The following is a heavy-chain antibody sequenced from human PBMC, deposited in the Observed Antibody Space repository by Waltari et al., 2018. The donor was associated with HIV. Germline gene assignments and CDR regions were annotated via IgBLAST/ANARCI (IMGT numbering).Heavy chain of an antibody. CDR2: IIVASGRT. CDR1: GFTFTNSA. Sequence: QIQVVQSGPEVKKPGTSVKVSCKTSGFTFTNSAVQWVRQARGQGLEWIGWIIVASGRTLYAQSLRERITITRDTATSTAYMELSGLRSEDTAVYYCAAEIYRGSDCCHFDHWGQGTLVTASS. V-gene: IGHV1-58*01. CDR3: AAEIYRGSDCCHFDH. J-gene: IGHJ4*02. D-gene: IGHD5-12*01.